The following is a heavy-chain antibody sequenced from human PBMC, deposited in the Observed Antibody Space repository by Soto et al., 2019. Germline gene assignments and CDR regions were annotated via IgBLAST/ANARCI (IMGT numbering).Heavy chain of an antibody. CDR1: GYSFTSCW. CDR2: IDPSDSYT. J-gene: IGHJ6*02. D-gene: IGHD2-15*01. Sequence: GESLKISCKGSGYSFTSCWISWVRQMPGKGLEWMGRIDPSDSYTNYSPSFQGHVTISADKSISTAYLQWSSLKASDTAMYYCARYCSGGSCYYYYGMDVWGQGTTVTVSS. V-gene: IGHV5-10-1*01. CDR3: ARYCSGGSCYYYYGMDV.